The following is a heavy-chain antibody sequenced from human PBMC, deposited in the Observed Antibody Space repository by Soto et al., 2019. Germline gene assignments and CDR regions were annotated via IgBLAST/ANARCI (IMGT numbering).Heavy chain of an antibody. CDR1: GFTFSTYA. CDR2: ISGSGGGGRT. D-gene: IGHD6-19*01. V-gene: IGHV3-23*01. J-gene: IGHJ6*02. CDR3: AKSRHTTPGIAVAGTYLDV. Sequence: GGSLRLSCAASGFTFSTYAMNWVRQAPGRGLEWVSTISGSGGGGRTYYADSVKGRFTISRDNSKNTLYLQMNSLRAEDTAVYYCAKSRHTTPGIAVAGTYLDVWGQGTTVTVSS.